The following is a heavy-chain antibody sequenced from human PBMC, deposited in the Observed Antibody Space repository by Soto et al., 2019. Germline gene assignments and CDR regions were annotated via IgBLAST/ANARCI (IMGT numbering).Heavy chain of an antibody. J-gene: IGHJ4*02. CDR2: MNPNSGNT. CDR3: ARGTYSYDH. Sequence: ASVKVSCKASGYTFTSYDINWVRQAPGQGLEWMGLMNPNSGNTGYGQKFQGRVTMTRDTSMSTVSMELSSLRSEDTALYYCARGTYSYDHWGQGTLVTVSS. CDR1: GYTFTSYD. V-gene: IGHV1-8*01.